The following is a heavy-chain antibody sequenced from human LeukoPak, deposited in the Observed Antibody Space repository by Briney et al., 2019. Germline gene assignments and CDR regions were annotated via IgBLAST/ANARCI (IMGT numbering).Heavy chain of an antibody. CDR3: ARDAYGSGSYYDC. Sequence: GGSLRLSCAASGFTFSTYAMHWVRQAPGKGLEYVSAISSNGGSTYYATSVKGRFTISRDNSKNTLYLQMGSLRAEDMAVYYCARDAYGSGSYYDCWGQGTLVTVSS. J-gene: IGHJ4*02. V-gene: IGHV3-64*01. CDR1: GFTFSTYA. D-gene: IGHD3-10*01. CDR2: ISSNGGST.